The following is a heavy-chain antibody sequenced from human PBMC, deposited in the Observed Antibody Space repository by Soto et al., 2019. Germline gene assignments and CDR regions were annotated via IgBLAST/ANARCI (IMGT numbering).Heavy chain of an antibody. CDR1: GFTFSSYD. J-gene: IGHJ6*03. CDR2: IGTAGGT. CDR3: ARARTTAPGWYYYYMDV. Sequence: TGGSLRLSCAASGFTFSSYDMHWVRQATGKGLEWVSAIGTAGGTYYPGSVKGRFTISRENAKNSLYLQMNSLRAGDTAVYYCARARTTAPGWYYYYMDVWGKGTTVTVSS. V-gene: IGHV3-13*01. D-gene: IGHD4-17*01.